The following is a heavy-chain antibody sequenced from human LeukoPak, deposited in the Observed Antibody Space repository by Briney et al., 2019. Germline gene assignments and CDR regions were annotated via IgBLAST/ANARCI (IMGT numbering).Heavy chain of an antibody. Sequence: GQSLRLSCAASGFSFSSYALHWVRQAPGKGLEWVAAVSFDAKRQYYADSVQGRLTVSRDNSNNTVFLHMTGLRSDDTAVYYCVKARGYSGYDYFDYWGQGALVTVSS. CDR2: VSFDAKRQ. J-gene: IGHJ4*02. D-gene: IGHD5-12*01. CDR3: VKARGYSGYDYFDY. V-gene: IGHV3-30*18. CDR1: GFSFSSYA.